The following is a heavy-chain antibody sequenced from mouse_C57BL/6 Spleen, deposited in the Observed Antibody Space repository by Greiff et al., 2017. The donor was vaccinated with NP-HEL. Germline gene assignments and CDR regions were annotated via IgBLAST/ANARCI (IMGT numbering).Heavy chain of an antibody. CDR1: GYTFTDYY. CDR3: ARSGNLDY. Sequence: QVQLQQSGAELVRPGASVKLSCKASGYTFTDYYINWVKQRPGQGLEWIARIYPGSGNTYYNEKFKGKATLTAEKSSSTAYMQLSSLTSEDSAVYFCARSGNLDYWGQGTTLTVSS. J-gene: IGHJ2*01. V-gene: IGHV1-76*01. D-gene: IGHD3-1*01. CDR2: IYPGSGNT.